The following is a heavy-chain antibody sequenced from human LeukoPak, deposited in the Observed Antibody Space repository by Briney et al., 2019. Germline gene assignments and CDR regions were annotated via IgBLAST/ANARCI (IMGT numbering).Heavy chain of an antibody. J-gene: IGHJ5*02. CDR3: ARVPRGSTSSTRSWFDP. Sequence: PSETLSLTCTVSGGSTSSGDYYWSWIRQPPGKGLEWIGYIYYSGSTNYNPSLKSRVTISVDTSKNQFSLKLSSVTAADTAVYYCARVPRGSTSSTRSWFDPWGQGTLVTVSS. D-gene: IGHD2-2*01. CDR2: IYYSGST. V-gene: IGHV4-61*08. CDR1: GGSTSSGDYY.